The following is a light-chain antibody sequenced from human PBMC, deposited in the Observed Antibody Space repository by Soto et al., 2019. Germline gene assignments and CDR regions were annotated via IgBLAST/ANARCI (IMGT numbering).Light chain of an antibody. CDR3: AAWDVSLKGFV. V-gene: IGLV1-44*01. CDR2: DNH. CDR1: SSNIGINT. Sequence: VMTQPPSASGTPGQRVTFSCSGSSSNIGINTVNWYPQLPGTAPHLLISDNHRRPSGVPDRFSGSKSGTSASLAISGLQSEDEATYFCAAWDVSLKGFVFGTGTMVTVL. J-gene: IGLJ1*01.